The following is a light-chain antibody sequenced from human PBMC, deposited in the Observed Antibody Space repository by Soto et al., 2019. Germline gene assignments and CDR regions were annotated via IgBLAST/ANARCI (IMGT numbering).Light chain of an antibody. J-gene: IGKJ2*01. CDR1: QSFSTN. Sequence: EIVMTQSPVTLSVSPGDRAALSCRASQSFSTNLAWYQQKPGQPPRLLIYAASTRATGVPARFSGSGSGTEFTLTISSLQSEDFAVYFCQQYNKWPPYTFGQGTKVDIK. V-gene: IGKV3-15*01. CDR2: AAS. CDR3: QQYNKWPPYT.